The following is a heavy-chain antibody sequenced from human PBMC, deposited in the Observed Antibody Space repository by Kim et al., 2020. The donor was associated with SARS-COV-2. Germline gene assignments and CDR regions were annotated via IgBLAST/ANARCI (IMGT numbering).Heavy chain of an antibody. D-gene: IGHD3-16*01. V-gene: IGHV3-33*08. CDR2: IWNDGSKI. J-gene: IGHJ4*02. CDR3: ARDAGDWDRDDNFRPRYYFDY. CDR1: HFTFNLYG. Sequence: GGSLRLSCEASHFTFNLYGMHWVRQAPGKGLEWVALIWNDGSKIYYGDSVKGRFTVSRDNSQNTLYLQMESLTVDDTGVYYCARDAGDWDRDDNFRPRYYFDYWGLGTPVTVSS.